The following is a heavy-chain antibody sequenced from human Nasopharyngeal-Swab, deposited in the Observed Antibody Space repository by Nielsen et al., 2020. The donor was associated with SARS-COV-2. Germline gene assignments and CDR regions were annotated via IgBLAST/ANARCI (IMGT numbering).Heavy chain of an antibody. CDR2: INTNTGNP. J-gene: IGHJ3*02. CDR3: ARDRSWYLEDAFDI. Sequence: SVKVSCQSSGYTFTRYVLNWVRQAPGQGLEWMGWINTNTGNPTYAQGFTGRFVFSLDTSVSTAYLQISSLKAEDTAVYYCARDRSWYLEDAFDIWGQGIMVTVSS. V-gene: IGHV7-4-1*02. D-gene: IGHD6-13*01. CDR1: GYTFTRYV.